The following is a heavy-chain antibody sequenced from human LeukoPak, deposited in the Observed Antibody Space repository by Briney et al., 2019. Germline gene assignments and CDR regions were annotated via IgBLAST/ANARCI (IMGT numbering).Heavy chain of an antibody. J-gene: IGHJ5*02. CDR3: ARDSGRYSSWLKNWFDP. V-gene: IGHV4-31*03. CDR1: GGSISSGGYY. CDR2: IYYSGST. D-gene: IGHD6-13*01. Sequence: SQTLSLTCTVSGGSISSGGYYWSWIRQHPGKGLEWIGYIYYSGSTNYNPSLKSRVTISVDTSKNQFSLKLSSVTAADTAVYYCARDSGRYSSWLKNWFDPWGQGTLVTVSS.